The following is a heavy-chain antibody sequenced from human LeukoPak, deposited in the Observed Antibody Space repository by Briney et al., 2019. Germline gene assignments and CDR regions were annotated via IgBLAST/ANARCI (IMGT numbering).Heavy chain of an antibody. Sequence: PGESLKISCKGSAYSFTSYWISWVRQMPGKGLEWMGRIDPSDSYTNYSPSFQGHVTISADKSISTAYLQWSSLKASDTAMYYCARHRAAADPFDYWGQGTLVTVSS. J-gene: IGHJ4*02. D-gene: IGHD6-13*01. CDR1: AYSFTSYW. CDR2: IDPSDSYT. V-gene: IGHV5-10-1*01. CDR3: ARHRAAADPFDY.